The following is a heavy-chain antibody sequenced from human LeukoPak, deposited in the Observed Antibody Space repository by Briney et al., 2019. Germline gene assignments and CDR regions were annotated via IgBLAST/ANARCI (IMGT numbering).Heavy chain of an antibody. D-gene: IGHD1-14*01. J-gene: IGHJ6*02. V-gene: IGHV1-69*01. CDR1: GGTFSSYA. CDR3: ARAISFPDQVGYYYYGMDV. Sequence: GSSVKVSCKASGGTFSSYAISWVRQAPGQGLEWMGGIIPIFGTANYAQKFQGRVTITADESTSTAYMELSSLRSEDTAVYYCARAISFPDQVGYYYYGMDVWGQGTTVTVSS. CDR2: IIPIFGTA.